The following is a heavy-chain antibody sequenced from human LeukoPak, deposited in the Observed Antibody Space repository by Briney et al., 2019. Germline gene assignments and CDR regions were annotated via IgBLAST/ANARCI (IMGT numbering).Heavy chain of an antibody. Sequence: GESLKISCKGSGYSFTSYWIGWVRQMPGKVLEWMGIIYPGDSDTRYSPSFQGQVTISADKSISTAYLQWSSLKASDTAMYYCARLGWDFGSGTPNWFDPWGQGTLVTVSS. D-gene: IGHD3-10*01. CDR2: IYPGDSDT. CDR3: ARLGWDFGSGTPNWFDP. CDR1: GYSFTSYW. J-gene: IGHJ5*02. V-gene: IGHV5-51*01.